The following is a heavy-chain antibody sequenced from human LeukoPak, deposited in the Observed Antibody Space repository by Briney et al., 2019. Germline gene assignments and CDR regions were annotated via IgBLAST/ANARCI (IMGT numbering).Heavy chain of an antibody. J-gene: IGHJ4*02. CDR2: IYSSGST. Sequence: PSETLSLTCTVSGGSISESSYYWSWIRQLPGKGLGWIGYIYSSGSTNYNPSLKSRVTISIDTSKNQFSLKLSSVTAADTAVYYCARTKYDFASPLWVYWGQGTLVTVSS. D-gene: IGHD3-3*01. CDR1: GGSISESSYY. V-gene: IGHV4-61*01. CDR3: ARTKYDFASPLWVY.